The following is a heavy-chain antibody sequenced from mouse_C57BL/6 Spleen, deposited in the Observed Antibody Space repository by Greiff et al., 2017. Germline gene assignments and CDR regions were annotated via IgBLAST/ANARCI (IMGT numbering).Heavy chain of an antibody. CDR1: GYTFTDYN. CDR2: INPNNGGT. D-gene: IGHD1-1*01. V-gene: IGHV1-18*01. CDR3: ARSGDYYYGSSHWYFDV. Sequence: EVQLQESGPELVKPGASVKIPCKASGYTFTDYNMDWVKQSHGKSLEWIGDINPNNGGTIYNQKFKGKATLTVDKTSRTSYMELRSLTSEDTAVYYCARSGDYYYGSSHWYFDVWGTGTTVTVSS. J-gene: IGHJ1*03.